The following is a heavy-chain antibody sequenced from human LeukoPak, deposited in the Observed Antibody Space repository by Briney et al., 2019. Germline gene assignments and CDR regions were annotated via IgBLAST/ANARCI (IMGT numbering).Heavy chain of an antibody. CDR3: VPTDSNGLD. J-gene: IGHJ4*02. D-gene: IGHD2-8*01. V-gene: IGHV3-74*01. CDR1: GFTFSHYW. CDR2: TNTDGSST. Sequence: AGGSLRLSCEASGFTFSHYWMHWVRQAPGKGLVWVSRTNTDGSSTTYVDSVKGRFTISRDNAKNTMYLQMNSLRAEDTAVYYCVPTDSNGLDWGQGTLVTVSS.